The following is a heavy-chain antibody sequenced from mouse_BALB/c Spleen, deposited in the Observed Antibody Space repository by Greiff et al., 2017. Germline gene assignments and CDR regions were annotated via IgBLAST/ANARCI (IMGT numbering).Heavy chain of an antibody. CDR2: ISSGSSTI. D-gene: IGHD2-1*01. Sequence: EVKLMESGGGLVQPGGSRKLSCAASGFTFSSFGMHWVRQAPEKGLEWVAYISSGSSTIYYADTVKGRFTISRDNPKNTLFLQMTSLRSEDTAMYCCARGNSYAMDYWGQGTSVTVSS. J-gene: IGHJ4*01. CDR1: GFTFSSFG. CDR3: ARGNSYAMDY. V-gene: IGHV5-17*02.